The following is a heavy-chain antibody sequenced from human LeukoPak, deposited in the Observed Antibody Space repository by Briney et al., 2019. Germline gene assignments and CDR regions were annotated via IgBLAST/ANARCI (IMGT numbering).Heavy chain of an antibody. J-gene: IGHJ5*02. Sequence: SVKVSCKASGFTFTSSAVQWVRQARGQRLEWIGWIVVGSGNTSYAQKFQGRVTMTRDTSTSTVYMELSSLRSEDTAVYYCAVGAAGTDWFDPWGQGTLVTVSS. V-gene: IGHV1-58*01. CDR1: GFTFTSSA. D-gene: IGHD6-13*01. CDR2: IVVGSGNT. CDR3: AVGAAGTDWFDP.